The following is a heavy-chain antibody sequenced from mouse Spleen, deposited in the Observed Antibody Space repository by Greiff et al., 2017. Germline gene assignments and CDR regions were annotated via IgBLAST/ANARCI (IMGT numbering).Heavy chain of an antibody. CDR1: GFTITDYY. Sequence: VQLQQSGAELVRPGASVKLSCTASGFTITDYYMHWVKQRPEQGLEWIGRIDPEDGDTEYAPKFQGKATMTADTSSNTAYLQLSSLTSEDTAVYYCTTSPSMITALAYWGQGTLVTVSA. CDR2: IDPEDGDT. J-gene: IGHJ3*01. CDR3: TTSPSMITALAY. V-gene: IGHV14-1*01. D-gene: IGHD2-4*01.